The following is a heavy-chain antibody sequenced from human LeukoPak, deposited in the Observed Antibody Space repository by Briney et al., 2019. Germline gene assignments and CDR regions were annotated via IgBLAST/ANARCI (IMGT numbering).Heavy chain of an antibody. CDR2: ISGSGGST. V-gene: IGHV3-23*01. D-gene: IGHD6-19*01. Sequence: GGSLRLSCAASGFTFSRFWFHWVRQAPGKGLEWVSAISGSGGSTYYADSVKGRFTISRDNSKNTLYLQMNSLRAEDTAVYYCAKESGWQWLVLDYYYGMDVWGQGTTVTVSS. CDR3: AKESGWQWLVLDYYYGMDV. CDR1: GFTFSRFW. J-gene: IGHJ6*02.